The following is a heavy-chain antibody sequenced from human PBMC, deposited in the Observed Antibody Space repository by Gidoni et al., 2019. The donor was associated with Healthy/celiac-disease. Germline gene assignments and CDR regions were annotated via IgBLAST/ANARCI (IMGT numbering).Heavy chain of an antibody. D-gene: IGHD3-9*01. Sequence: QVQLQQWGAGLLKPSETLSLTCAVYGGSFSGYYWSWIRQPPGKGLEWIGEINHSGSTNYNPSLKSRVTISVDTSKNQFSLKLSSVTAADTAVYYCARRSIYFDWLFPKYYFDYWGQGTLVTVSS. CDR3: ARRSIYFDWLFPKYYFDY. J-gene: IGHJ4*02. V-gene: IGHV4-34*01. CDR2: INHSGST. CDR1: GGSFSGYY.